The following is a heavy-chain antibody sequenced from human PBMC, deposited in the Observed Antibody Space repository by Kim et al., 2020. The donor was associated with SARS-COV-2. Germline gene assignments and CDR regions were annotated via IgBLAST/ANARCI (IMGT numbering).Heavy chain of an antibody. J-gene: IGHJ4*02. D-gene: IGHD2-2*02. CDR1: GGTFSSYA. V-gene: IGHV1-69*13. CDR2: IIPIFGTA. CDR3: ARLPAAIGLFMDY. Sequence: SVKVSCKASGGTFSSYAISWVRQAPGQGLEWMGGIIPIFGTANYAQKFQGRVTITADESTSTAYMELSSLRSEDTAVYYCARLPAAIGLFMDYWGQGTLVTVSS.